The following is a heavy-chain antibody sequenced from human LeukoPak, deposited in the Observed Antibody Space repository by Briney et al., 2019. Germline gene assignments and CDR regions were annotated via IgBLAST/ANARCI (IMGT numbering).Heavy chain of an antibody. V-gene: IGHV3-48*01. CDR3: ARIEAFEYSTFNWFDP. Sequence: SGGSLRLSCAASGFTFSTYSMNWVRQALGKGLEWVSYISSSSGTIYYADSVKGRFTISRDNAKNSLYLQMNSLRAEDTAVYYCARIEAFEYSTFNWFDPWGQGTLVTVSS. CDR1: GFTFSTYS. J-gene: IGHJ5*02. CDR2: ISSSSGTI. D-gene: IGHD6-6*01.